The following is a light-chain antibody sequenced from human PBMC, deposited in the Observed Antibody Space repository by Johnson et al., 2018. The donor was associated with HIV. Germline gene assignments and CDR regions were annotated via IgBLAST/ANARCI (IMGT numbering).Light chain of an antibody. V-gene: IGLV1-51*02. J-gene: IGLJ1*01. CDR1: RSNIGNNY. CDR2: ENN. CDR3: GTWESRLSAV. Sequence: QPVLTQPPSVSAAPGQKVTIYCSGSRSNIGNNYVSWYQHLPGTAPKLLIYENNKRPSGIPDRFSGSKSGTSATLGITGLQTGDEADYYCGTWESRLSAVFGTGTKVTVL.